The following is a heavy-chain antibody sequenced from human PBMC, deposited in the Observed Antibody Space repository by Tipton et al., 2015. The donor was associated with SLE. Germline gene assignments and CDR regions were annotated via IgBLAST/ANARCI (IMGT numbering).Heavy chain of an antibody. CDR3: ASGAMDFDY. D-gene: IGHD5-18*01. CDR1: GGSFSGYY. J-gene: IGHJ4*02. CDR2: IYYSGST. Sequence: TLSLTCTVYGGSFSGYYWSWIRQHPGKGLEWIGDIYYSGSTYYNPSLKSRVTISVDTSKNQFSLKLSSVTAADTAVYYCASGAMDFDYWGQGTLVTVSS. V-gene: IGHV4-31*03.